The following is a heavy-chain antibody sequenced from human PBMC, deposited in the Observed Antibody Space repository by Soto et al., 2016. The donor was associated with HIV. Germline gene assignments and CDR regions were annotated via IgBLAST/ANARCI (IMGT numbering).Heavy chain of an antibody. J-gene: IGHJ3*02. CDR1: GFTFSGCY. V-gene: IGHV3-11*05. Sequence: VQLVESGGDLVKPGGSLRLSCAGSGFTFSGCYMGWIRQAPGRGLQWVSYLSHTTSYTTYADSVKGRFTISRDNAKNSVYLEMNSLRLEDTALYYCVRSKVGDFPAFDIWGQGTMVTVSS. CDR2: LSHTTSYT. CDR3: VRSKVGDFPAFDI.